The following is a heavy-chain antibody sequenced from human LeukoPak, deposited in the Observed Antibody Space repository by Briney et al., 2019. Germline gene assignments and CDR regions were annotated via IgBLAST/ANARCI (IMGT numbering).Heavy chain of an antibody. Sequence: SETLSLTCTVSGGSISSYYWSWIRQPPGKGLEWIGYIYYSGSTNYNPSLKSRVTISVDTSKNQFSLKLSSVTAADTAVYYCARAYADQTDYFDYWGQGTLVTVSS. J-gene: IGHJ4*02. V-gene: IGHV4-59*01. CDR2: IYYSGST. CDR1: GGSISSYY. D-gene: IGHD4-17*01. CDR3: ARAYADQTDYFDY.